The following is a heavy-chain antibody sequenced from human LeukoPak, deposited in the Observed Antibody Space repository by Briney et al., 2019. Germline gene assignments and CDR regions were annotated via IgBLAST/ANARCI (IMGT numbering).Heavy chain of an antibody. Sequence: PGGSLRLSCAASGVTFSNAWMNWVRQAPGKGLEWVGRIKSKTDGGTTDYAAPVKGRFTISRDDSKNTLYLQMNSLKTEDTAVYYCTYYYGSGTPWSWGQGTLVTVSS. D-gene: IGHD3-10*01. CDR3: TYYYGSGTPWS. CDR1: GVTFSNAW. CDR2: IKSKTDGGTT. V-gene: IGHV3-15*07. J-gene: IGHJ5*02.